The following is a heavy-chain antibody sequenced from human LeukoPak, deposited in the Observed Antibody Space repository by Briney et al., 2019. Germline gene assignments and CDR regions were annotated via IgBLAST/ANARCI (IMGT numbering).Heavy chain of an antibody. CDR1: GYTFTGYY. V-gene: IGHV1-2*04. CDR3: ARGDIRSGYSYMDV. CDR2: INPNSGGT. J-gene: IGHJ6*03. Sequence: ASVKVSCKASGYTFTGYYMHWVRQAPGQGLEWMGWINPNSGGTNYAQKFQGWVTMTRDTSISTAYMELSRLRSDDTAVYYCARGDIRSGYSYMDVWGKGTTVTVSS. D-gene: IGHD2-15*01.